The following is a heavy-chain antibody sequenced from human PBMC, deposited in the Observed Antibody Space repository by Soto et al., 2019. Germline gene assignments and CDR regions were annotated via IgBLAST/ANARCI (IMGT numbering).Heavy chain of an antibody. CDR2: ISYDGSNK. Sequence: GGSLRLSCAASGFTFSSYGMHWVRQAPGKGLEWVAVISYDGSNKYYADSVKGRFTISRDNSKNTLYLQMNSLRAEDTAVYYCAKVAPPRSGYDTLYYYMDVWGKGTTVTVSS. CDR1: GFTFSSYG. J-gene: IGHJ6*03. V-gene: IGHV3-30*18. D-gene: IGHD5-12*01. CDR3: AKVAPPRSGYDTLYYYMDV.